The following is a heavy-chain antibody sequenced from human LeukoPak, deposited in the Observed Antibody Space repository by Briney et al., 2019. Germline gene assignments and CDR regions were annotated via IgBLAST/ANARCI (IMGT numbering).Heavy chain of an antibody. CDR2: TYYRSKWYN. CDR1: GDSVPTNSAA. Sequence: SQTLSLTCAIAGDSVPTNSAAWNWIRQSPSRGLEWLGRTYYRSKWYNDYAVSVKSRITINPDTSKNQFSLQLNSVTPEDTAVYYCARDKGGSGYDHLDSWGQGTLVTVSS. V-gene: IGHV6-1*01. CDR3: ARDKGGSGYDHLDS. D-gene: IGHD5-12*01. J-gene: IGHJ4*02.